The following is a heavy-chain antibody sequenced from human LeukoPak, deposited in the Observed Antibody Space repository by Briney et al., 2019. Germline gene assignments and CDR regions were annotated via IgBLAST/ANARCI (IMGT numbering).Heavy chain of an antibody. J-gene: IGHJ6*03. CDR1: GGSISSYY. Sequence: SETLSLTCTVSGGSISSYYWSWIRQPPGKGLEWIGYIYYSGNTNYNPSLKSRVIISENTSKNQFSLKLSSVTAADTAVYYCARFNGRRYMDVWGKGTTVTVSS. CDR2: IYYSGNT. D-gene: IGHD2-8*01. V-gene: IGHV4-59*08. CDR3: ARFNGRRYMDV.